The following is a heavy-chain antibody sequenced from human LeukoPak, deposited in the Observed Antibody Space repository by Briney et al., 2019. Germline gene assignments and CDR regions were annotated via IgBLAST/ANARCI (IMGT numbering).Heavy chain of an antibody. CDR1: GFTFSSYA. CDR2: ISGSGGST. J-gene: IGHJ4*02. V-gene: IGHV3-23*01. Sequence: GGSLRLSCAASGFTFSSYAMSWVRQAPGKGLEWFAAISGSGGSTYYAHSVKGRFTISRDNPKHPVYLQMNSLRHEDTALYYCAKGSGYSYGYGDYWGQETLVSVCS. CDR3: AKGSGYSYGYGDY. D-gene: IGHD5-18*01.